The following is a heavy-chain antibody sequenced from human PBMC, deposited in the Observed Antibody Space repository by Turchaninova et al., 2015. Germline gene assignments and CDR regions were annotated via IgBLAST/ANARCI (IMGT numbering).Heavy chain of an antibody. D-gene: IGHD2-21*01. CDR2: VYPGDTDT. CDR3: ARQRSGFLSVVSLDF. CDR1: GYGFSSYW. V-gene: IGHV5-51*01. J-gene: IGHJ4*02. Sequence: EVQLVQSGTAVKKPGESVKFACKTSGYGFSSYWFVWVAKTPEKGLEWMGGVYPGDTDTRYNPSFQDQVTLSVDESTTTAYLQWTVLKASDTALFFCARQRSGFLSVVSLDFWGQGTLVSVSS.